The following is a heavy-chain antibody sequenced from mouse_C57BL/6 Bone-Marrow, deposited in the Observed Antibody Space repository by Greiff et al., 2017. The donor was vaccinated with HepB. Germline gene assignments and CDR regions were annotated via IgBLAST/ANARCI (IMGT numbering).Heavy chain of an antibody. CDR3: TRWTTVVATRYYFDY. V-gene: IGHV1-15*01. Sequence: VQLQESGAELVRPGASVTLSCKASGYTFTDYEMHWVKQTPVHGLEWIGAIDPETGGTAYNQKFKGKAILTADKSSSTAYMELRSLTSEDSAVYYCTRWTTVVATRYYFDYWGQGTTLTVSS. D-gene: IGHD1-1*01. CDR1: GYTFTDYE. CDR2: IDPETGGT. J-gene: IGHJ2*01.